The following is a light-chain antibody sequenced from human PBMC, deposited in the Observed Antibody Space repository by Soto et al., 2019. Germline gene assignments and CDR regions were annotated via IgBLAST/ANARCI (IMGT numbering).Light chain of an antibody. Sequence: EIVLTQSPCTLSLSPGERATLSCRASQSVSSSYLAWYQQKPGQAPRLLIYGASSRATGIPDRFSGSGSGTDFTLTISRLEPEDFAVYYCQQYGSSPTTFGQGTK. J-gene: IGKJ1*01. CDR3: QQYGSSPTT. CDR1: QSVSSSY. CDR2: GAS. V-gene: IGKV3-20*01.